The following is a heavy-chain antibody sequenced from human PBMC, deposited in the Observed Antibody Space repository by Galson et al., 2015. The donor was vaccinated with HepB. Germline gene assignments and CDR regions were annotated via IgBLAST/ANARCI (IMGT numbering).Heavy chain of an antibody. V-gene: IGHV3-23*01. J-gene: IGHJ4*02. CDR3: AKADCSSTSCYNYFDY. CDR1: GFTFSSYA. D-gene: IGHD2-2*02. CDR2: ISGSGGST. Sequence: SLRLSCAASGFTFSSYAMSWVRQAPGKGLEWVSAISGSGGSTYYADSVKGRFTISRDNSKNTLYLQMNSLRAEDTAVYYCAKADCSSTSCYNYFDYWGQGTLVTVSS.